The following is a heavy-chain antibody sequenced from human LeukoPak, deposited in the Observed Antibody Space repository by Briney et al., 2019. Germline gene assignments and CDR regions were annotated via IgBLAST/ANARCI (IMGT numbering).Heavy chain of an antibody. V-gene: IGHV3-66*01. Sequence: GGSLGLSCAASGFNVSSTYMTWLRQAPGKGLEWVSVIYSAGGTSYADSVKGRFTVSRDNSKNMIYLQMSSLRAEDTALYYCARDRAFDNWGQGTLVTVSS. J-gene: IGHJ4*02. CDR3: ARDRAFDN. CDR2: IYSAGGT. D-gene: IGHD5-24*01. CDR1: GFNVSSTY.